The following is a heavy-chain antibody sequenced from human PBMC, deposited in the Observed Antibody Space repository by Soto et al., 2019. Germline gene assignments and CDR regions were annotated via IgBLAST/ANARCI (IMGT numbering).Heavy chain of an antibody. CDR2: INHSGST. CDR1: GGSISSGGYS. J-gene: IGHJ3*02. Sequence: PSETLSLTCAVSGGSISSGGYSWSWIRQPPGKGLEWIGEINHSGSTNYNPSLKSRVTISVDTSKNQFSLKLSSVTAADTAVYYCARGGRYSSSWSRGDAFDIWGQGTMVTVSS. CDR3: ARGGRYSSSWSRGDAFDI. V-gene: IGHV4-34*01. D-gene: IGHD6-13*01.